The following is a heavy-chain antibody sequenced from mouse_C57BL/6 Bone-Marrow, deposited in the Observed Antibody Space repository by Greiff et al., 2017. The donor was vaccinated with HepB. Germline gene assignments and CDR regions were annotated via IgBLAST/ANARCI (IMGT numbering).Heavy chain of an antibody. CDR1: GYTFTSYW. CDR2: IDPSDNYT. J-gene: IGHJ2*01. D-gene: IGHD1-1*01. CDR3: ARGGITTVVADY. Sequence: QVQLQQPGAELVKPGASVKLSCKASGYTFTSYWMQWVKQRPGQGLEWIGEIDPSDNYTNYNQKFKGKATLTVDTSSSTAYMQLSSLTSEDSAVYYCARGGITTVVADYWGQGTTLTVSS. V-gene: IGHV1-50*01.